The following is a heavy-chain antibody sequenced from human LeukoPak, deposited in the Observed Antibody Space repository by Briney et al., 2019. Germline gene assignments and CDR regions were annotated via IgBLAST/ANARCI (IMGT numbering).Heavy chain of an antibody. D-gene: IGHD6-19*01. J-gene: IGHJ6*02. CDR2: INPNSGGT. V-gene: IGHV1-2*02. CDR1: GYTLTGYY. Sequence: GASVKVSCKASGYTLTGYYMHWVRQAPGQGLEWMGWINPNSGGTNYAQKFQGRVTMTRDTSISTAYMELSRLRSDDTAVYYCARGQVAGAYYYYGMDVWGQGTTVTVSS. CDR3: ARGQVAGAYYYYGMDV.